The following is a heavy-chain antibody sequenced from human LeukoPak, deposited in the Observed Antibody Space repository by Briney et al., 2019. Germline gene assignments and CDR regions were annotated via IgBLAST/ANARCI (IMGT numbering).Heavy chain of an antibody. CDR3: AKDLMIVRAFDI. V-gene: IGHV3-7*01. J-gene: IGHJ3*02. CDR2: MKEDGTEI. CDR1: GFTFDMST. D-gene: IGHD3-22*01. Sequence: GGSLRLSCVVSGFTFDMSTMTWVRQAPGKGPEWVAKMKEDGTEIFYAGSVAGRFTISRDNSKNSLYLRMNSLRAEDTAVYYCAKDLMIVRAFDIWGQGTMVTVSS.